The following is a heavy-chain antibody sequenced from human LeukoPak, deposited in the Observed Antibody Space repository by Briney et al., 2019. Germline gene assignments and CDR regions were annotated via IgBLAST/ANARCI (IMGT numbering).Heavy chain of an antibody. V-gene: IGHV3-48*03. J-gene: IGHJ4*02. CDR3: ASEVGYGDYGHDY. CDR2: ISSSGSII. CDR1: GFTFSSYE. D-gene: IGHD4-17*01. Sequence: GGSLRLSCVASGFTFSSYEMNWVRQAPGKGLEWVSYISSSGSIIYYADSVKGRFTISRDNAKNSLYLQMNSLRAEDTAVYYCASEVGYGDYGHDYWGQGTLVTVSS.